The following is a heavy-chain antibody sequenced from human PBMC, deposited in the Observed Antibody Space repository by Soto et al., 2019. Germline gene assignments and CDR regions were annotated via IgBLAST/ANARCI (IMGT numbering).Heavy chain of an antibody. CDR1: GYTFTSYC. J-gene: IGHJ4*02. Sequence: GASVEVSCKASGYTFTSYCISWVLQAPGQGLEWMGWISAYNGNTNYAQKLQGRVTMTTDTSTSTAYMELRSLRSDDTAVYYCARGVTAIPIDYWGQGTLVTVSS. V-gene: IGHV1-18*04. D-gene: IGHD2-21*02. CDR3: ARGVTAIPIDY. CDR2: ISAYNGNT.